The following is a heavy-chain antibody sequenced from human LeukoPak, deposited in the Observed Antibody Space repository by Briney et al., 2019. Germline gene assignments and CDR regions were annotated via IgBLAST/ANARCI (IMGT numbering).Heavy chain of an antibody. D-gene: IGHD3-22*01. V-gene: IGHV4-61*01. J-gene: IGHJ5*02. CDR1: GGSISSSSYY. Sequence: ASETLSLTCTVSGGSISSSSYYWGWIRQPPGKGLEWIGYIYYSGSTNYNPSLKSRVTISVDTSKNQFSLKLSSVTAADTAVYYCARDQYYYDSSGQAWFDPWGQGTLVTVSS. CDR3: ARDQYYYDSSGQAWFDP. CDR2: IYYSGST.